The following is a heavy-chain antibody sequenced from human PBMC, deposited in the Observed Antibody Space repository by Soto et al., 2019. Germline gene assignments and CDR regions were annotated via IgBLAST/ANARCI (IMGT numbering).Heavy chain of an antibody. J-gene: IGHJ6*02. V-gene: IGHV4-34*01. D-gene: IGHD3-3*01. CDR3: ARHSRHYDFWSGSRTPAYYYYGMDV. CDR2: IYYSGST. Sequence: SETLSLTCAVYGGSFSGYYWSWIRQPPGKGLEWIGSIYYSGSTYYNPSLKSRVTISVDTSKNQFSLKLSSVTAADTAVYYCARHSRHYDFWSGSRTPAYYYYGMDVWGQGTTVTVSS. CDR1: GGSFSGYY.